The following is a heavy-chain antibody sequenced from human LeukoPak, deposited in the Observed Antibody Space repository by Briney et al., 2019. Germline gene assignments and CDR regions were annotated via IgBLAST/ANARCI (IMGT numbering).Heavy chain of an antibody. CDR1: GFTLSTNA. CDR3: ARGGGYYPIDY. D-gene: IGHD2-15*01. V-gene: IGHV3-23*01. Sequence: GGSLRLSCLTSGFTLSTNAMSWVRQAPGKGLEWISGISGSGASTYYADSVKGRFTISRDTSKNTLYLQVNSLRAEDTAVYYCARGGGYYPIDYWGQGTLVTVSS. CDR2: ISGSGAST. J-gene: IGHJ4*02.